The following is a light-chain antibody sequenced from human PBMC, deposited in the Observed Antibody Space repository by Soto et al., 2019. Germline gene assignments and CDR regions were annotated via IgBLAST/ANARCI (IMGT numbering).Light chain of an antibody. CDR2: EGH. CDR3: CLYVGATTYV. V-gene: IGLV2-23*01. J-gene: IGLJ1*01. CDR1: SGYVGTYSL. Sequence: LAQPASVSGSPGQSITISCTGASGYVGTYSLVSWYQQHPGKAPKVVIYEGHKRPSGVPDRFSGSTSVNTASLTISGLQTDDEADYYCCLYVGATTYVVGNGTKVTVL.